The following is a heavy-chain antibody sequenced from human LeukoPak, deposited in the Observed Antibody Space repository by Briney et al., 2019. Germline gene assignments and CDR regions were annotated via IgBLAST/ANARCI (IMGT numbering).Heavy chain of an antibody. J-gene: IGHJ4*02. CDR3: ARELPFDY. CDR2: INPNSGAT. Sequence: GASVKVSCKASGYTFTGKSVHWVRQAPGQGLEWMGRINPNSGATDYGQKFQGRVTITRDTSISTVYMELNRLRSDDTAVYCCARELPFDYWGQGTLVTVSS. D-gene: IGHD3-10*01. V-gene: IGHV1-2*06. CDR1: GYTFTGKS.